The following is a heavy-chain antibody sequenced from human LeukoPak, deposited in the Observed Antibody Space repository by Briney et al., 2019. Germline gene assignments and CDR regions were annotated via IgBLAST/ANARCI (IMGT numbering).Heavy chain of an antibody. J-gene: IGHJ5*02. CDR2: IKQDGREK. Sequence: GGSLRLSCFASGFPFSDYLLTWVRQAPGKWLDLLSNIKQDGREKYYVDSVRGRFTISRDNTKNSLYLQINSLRAEHTAVYYCASLGFCSRATCVDQWGQGTLVTVSS. CDR3: ASLGFCSRATCVDQ. D-gene: IGHD2-2*01. CDR1: GFPFSDYL. V-gene: IGHV3-7*03.